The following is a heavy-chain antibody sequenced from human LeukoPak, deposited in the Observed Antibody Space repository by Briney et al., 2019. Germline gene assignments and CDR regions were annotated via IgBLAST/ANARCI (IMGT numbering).Heavy chain of an antibody. Sequence: LRLSCVASGFRLSSYAMSWVRQAPGKGLEWVGYIYFSGSTYYNPSLKGRATISLDTSKSRFSLKMTSVTAADTAVYFCASVGIKAAVPSDYWGQGTLVTVSS. CDR3: ASVGIKAAVPSDY. CDR2: IYFSGST. J-gene: IGHJ4*02. V-gene: IGHV4-30-4*07. CDR1: GFRLSSYA. D-gene: IGHD6-13*01.